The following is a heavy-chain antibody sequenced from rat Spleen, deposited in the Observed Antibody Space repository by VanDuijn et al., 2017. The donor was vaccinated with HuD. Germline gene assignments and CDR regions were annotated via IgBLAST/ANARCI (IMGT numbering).Heavy chain of an antibody. CDR3: VSHGARISRFAY. D-gene: IGHD2-7*01. V-gene: IGHV5S13*01. J-gene: IGHJ3*01. CDR1: GFTFSNYV. CDR2: ITTGGGKT. Sequence: EVQLVESGGGLVQPGRSLKLSCAASGFTFSNYVMAWVRQAPTKGLEWVASITTGGGKTHYRDSVKGRFTISRVNAKNTLYLQMDSLRSEDTATYYCVSHGARISRFAYWGQGTLVTVSS.